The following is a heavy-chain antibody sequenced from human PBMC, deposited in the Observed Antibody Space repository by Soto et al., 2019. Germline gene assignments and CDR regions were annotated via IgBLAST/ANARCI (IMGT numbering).Heavy chain of an antibody. CDR3: ARDQGQWLIYFDY. V-gene: IGHV3-30-3*01. CDR2: ISHGGSDK. J-gene: IGHJ4*02. Sequence: GGSLRLSCAASGFTFSSYAMHWVRQAPGKGLEWVAVISHGGSDKYYADSVKGRFTISRDNSKNTLYLQTNSLRPEDTAVYYCARDQGQWLIYFDYWGRGTLVTVSS. CDR1: GFTFSSYA. D-gene: IGHD6-19*01.